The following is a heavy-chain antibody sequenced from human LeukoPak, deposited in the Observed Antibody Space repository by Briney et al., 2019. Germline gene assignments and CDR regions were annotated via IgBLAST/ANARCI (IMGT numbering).Heavy chain of an antibody. V-gene: IGHV1-3*01. CDR2: INAGNGNT. CDR3: AARYCSGGSCQGPNYFDY. Sequence: GASVKVSCKASGYTFTSYAMHWVRQSPGQRLEWIGWINAGNGNTKYSQKFQGRVTITGDTSASTAYMELSSLRSEDTAVYYCAARYCSGGSCQGPNYFDYWGQGTLVTVSS. D-gene: IGHD2-15*01. CDR1: GYTFTSYA. J-gene: IGHJ4*02.